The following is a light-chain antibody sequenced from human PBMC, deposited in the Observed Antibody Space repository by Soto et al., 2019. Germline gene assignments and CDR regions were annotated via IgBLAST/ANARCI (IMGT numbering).Light chain of an antibody. CDR1: QSVSSY. V-gene: IGKV3-11*01. Sequence: VLTQSPGTLSLSQGERATLSCRASQSVSSYLDWYQQKPGQAPRLLIYDASKRATDIPARFSGSGSGTDITLTISSLEPEDFAVYYCQERYYSWTFGQGTRVEIK. J-gene: IGKJ1*01. CDR2: DAS. CDR3: QERYYSWT.